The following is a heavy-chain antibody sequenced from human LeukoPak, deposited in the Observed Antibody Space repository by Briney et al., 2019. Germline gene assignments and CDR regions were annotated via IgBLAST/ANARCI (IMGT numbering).Heavy chain of an antibody. Sequence: GGSLRLSCAASGFTFSSYGMHWVRQSPGKGLEWVAVIWYDGSNKYYAESVKGRFTISRDNSKNTLYLQMNSLRAEDTAVYNCAGSYGLGGYFDYWGQGTLVTVSS. CDR2: IWYDGSNK. CDR1: GFTFSSYG. D-gene: IGHD5-18*01. CDR3: AGSYGLGGYFDY. J-gene: IGHJ4*02. V-gene: IGHV3-33*01.